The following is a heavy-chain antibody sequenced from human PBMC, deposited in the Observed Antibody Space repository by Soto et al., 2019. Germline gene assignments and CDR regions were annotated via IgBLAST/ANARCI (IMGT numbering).Heavy chain of an antibody. CDR2: INSSGEK. J-gene: IGHJ5*02. V-gene: IGHV2-26*01. CDR3: ARSHLAVAVSPWFDP. D-gene: IGHD6-19*01. Sequence: QVTLKESGPVLVKPTETLTLRCTVSGLSITDSEMGVSWIRQPPGQPLEWLAQINSSGEKSYRTFLKSRLAISKDTSKSQIVLTMTNMDHADTATYYCARSHLAVAVSPWFDPWGQGIPVTVSS. CDR1: GLSITDSEMG.